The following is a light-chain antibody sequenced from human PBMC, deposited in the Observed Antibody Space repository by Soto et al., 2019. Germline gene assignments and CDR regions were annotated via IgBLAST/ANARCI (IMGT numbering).Light chain of an antibody. CDR1: QSVSSGY. CDR3: QQYENWPG. J-gene: IGKJ4*01. CDR2: GAS. Sequence: EIVLTQSPGTLSLSPGERATLSCRASQSVSSGYLAWYQQKPGQAPRLLIYGASTRATGIPARFSGSGSGTEFTLTISGLQSEDFAVYYCQQYENWPGFGGGTKVDIK. V-gene: IGKV3-15*01.